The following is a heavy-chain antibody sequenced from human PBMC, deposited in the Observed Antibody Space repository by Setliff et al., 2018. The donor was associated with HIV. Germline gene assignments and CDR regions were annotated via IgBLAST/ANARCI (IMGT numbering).Heavy chain of an antibody. CDR3: ARSRDSSGYVPYFDY. V-gene: IGHV4-4*02. CDR2: ICPSGST. D-gene: IGHD3-22*01. CDR1: GGSFTSSNW. J-gene: IGHJ4*02. Sequence: SETLSLTCAVSGGSFTSSNWWSWVRQPPGKGLEWIGQICPSGSTNYNPSLKSRVSISVDKSKNQFSLNLSSVTAADTAVYYCARSRDSSGYVPYFDYWGQGTLVTVSS.